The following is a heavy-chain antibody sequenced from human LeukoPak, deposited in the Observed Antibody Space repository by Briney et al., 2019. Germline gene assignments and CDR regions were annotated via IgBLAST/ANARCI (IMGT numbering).Heavy chain of an antibody. CDR1: GFTFTNYA. CDR3: VRVSGFCTNGVCPSFDP. V-gene: IGHV3-30*09. D-gene: IGHD2-8*01. Sequence: PGGSLRLSCAASGFTFTNYAMNWVRQAPGKGLEWVATVSYDGTDTSYADSVEGRFAIFRDNSKNTLYLQMNSLRTEDTAVYYCVRVSGFCTNGVCPSFDPWGQGTLVTVSS. J-gene: IGHJ5*02. CDR2: VSYDGTDT.